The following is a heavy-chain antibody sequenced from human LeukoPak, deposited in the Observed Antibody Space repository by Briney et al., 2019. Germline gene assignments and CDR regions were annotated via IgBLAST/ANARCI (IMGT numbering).Heavy chain of an antibody. CDR2: IIPIFGTA. D-gene: IGHD5-24*01. CDR1: GGTFSSYA. CDR3: AKGEMATITPFDY. J-gene: IGHJ4*02. V-gene: IGHV1-69*06. Sequence: SVKVSCKASGGTFSSYAISWVRQAPGQGLEWMGGIIPIFGTANYAQKFQGRVTITADKSTSTAYMELSSLRSEDTAVYYCAKGEMATITPFDYWGQGTLVTVSS.